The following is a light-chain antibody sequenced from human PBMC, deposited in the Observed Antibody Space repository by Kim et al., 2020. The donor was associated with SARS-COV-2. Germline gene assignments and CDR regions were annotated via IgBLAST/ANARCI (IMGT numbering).Light chain of an antibody. J-gene: IGLJ3*02. CDR3: QVWDSSSDHPV. CDR1: NIGSKS. V-gene: IGLV3-21*04. CDR2: YDS. Sequence: PGKTTRITCGGNNIGSKSVPCYQQKPGQAPVLVIYYDSDRPSGIPERFSGSNSGNTATLTISRVEAGDEADYYCQVWDSSSDHPVFGGGTQLTVL.